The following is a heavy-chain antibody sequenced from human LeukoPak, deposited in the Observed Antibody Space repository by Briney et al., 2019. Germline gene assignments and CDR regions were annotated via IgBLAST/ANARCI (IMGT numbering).Heavy chain of an antibody. J-gene: IGHJ5*02. D-gene: IGHD1-26*01. CDR2: IYYSGST. CDR1: GGSISSSGYY. V-gene: IGHV4-39*01. CDR3: ARHEYSGSYYGLSWFDP. Sequence: SETLSLTCTVSGGSISSSGYYWGWIRQPPGKGLEWIASIYYSGSTYYNPSLKSRATISVDTSKNQLPLKLSSLTAADTAVYYCARHEYSGSYYGLSWFDPWGQGTLVTVSS.